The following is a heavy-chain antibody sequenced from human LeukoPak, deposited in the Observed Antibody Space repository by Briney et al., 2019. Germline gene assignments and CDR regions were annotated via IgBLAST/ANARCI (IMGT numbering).Heavy chain of an antibody. CDR2: ISGSGGST. CDR3: ANSEETYYYDSSGPEYFQH. V-gene: IGHV3-23*01. J-gene: IGHJ1*01. D-gene: IGHD3-22*01. Sequence: GGSLRLSCAASGFTLISYAMSWVRQAPGEGLGWVSAISGSGGSTYYADSVKGRFTISRDNSKNTLYLQMNSLRAEDTAVYYCANSEETYYYDSSGPEYFQHWGQGTLVTVSS. CDR1: GFTLISYA.